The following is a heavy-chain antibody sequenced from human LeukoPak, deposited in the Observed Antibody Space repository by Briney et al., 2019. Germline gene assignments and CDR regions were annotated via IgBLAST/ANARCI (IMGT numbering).Heavy chain of an antibody. Sequence: GGSLRLSCAASGFTFSSYAMSWVRQAPGKGLEWVSAISGSGGSTYYADSVKGRFTISRDNSKNTLYLQMNSLRAEDTALYYCPKDRVAVAGKYYFDYWGQGTLVIVSS. CDR3: PKDRVAVAGKYYFDY. V-gene: IGHV3-23*01. J-gene: IGHJ4*02. D-gene: IGHD6-19*01. CDR2: ISGSGGST. CDR1: GFTFSSYA.